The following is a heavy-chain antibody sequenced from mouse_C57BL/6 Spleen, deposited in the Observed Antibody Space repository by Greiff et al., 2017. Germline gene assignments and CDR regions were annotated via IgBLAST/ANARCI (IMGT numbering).Heavy chain of an antibody. V-gene: IGHV1-15*01. D-gene: IGHD2-4*01. CDR2: IDPETGGT. J-gene: IGHJ4*01. Sequence: VKLMESGAELVRPGASVTLSCKASGYTFTDYEMHWVKQTPVHGLEWIGAIDPETGGTAYNQKFKGKAILTADKSSSTAYMELRSLTSEDSAVYYCTRYDYDPYYAMDYWGQGTSVTVSS. CDR3: TRYDYDPYYAMDY. CDR1: GYTFTDYE.